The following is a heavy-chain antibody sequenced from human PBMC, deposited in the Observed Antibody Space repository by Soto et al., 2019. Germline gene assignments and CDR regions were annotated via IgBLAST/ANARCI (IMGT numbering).Heavy chain of an antibody. CDR2: IYNGGST. Sequence: SETLSLTCTVSGAPIRSYYWSWVRQPPGKGLEWIGYIYNGGSTYYRPSLESRMHMSLDATRNHYSLRLTSVTAADTAVYFCARAPVGLDTISYFDYWGQGKLVTVSS. CDR1: GAPIRSYY. CDR3: ARAPVGLDTISYFDY. D-gene: IGHD3-3*01. V-gene: IGHV4-59*04. J-gene: IGHJ4*02.